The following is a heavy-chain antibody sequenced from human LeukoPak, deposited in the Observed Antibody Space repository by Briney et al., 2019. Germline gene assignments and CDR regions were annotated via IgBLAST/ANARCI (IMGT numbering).Heavy chain of an antibody. V-gene: IGHV3-7*01. CDR2: IKQDGSEK. D-gene: IGHD3-10*01. CDR1: GFTFSSYS. J-gene: IGHJ4*02. CDR3: AKDGWLESGRTPFYFDS. Sequence: GGSLRLSCAASGFTFSSYSMNWVRQAPGKGLEWVANIKQDGSEKYYADSVKGRFAISRDNARNSLYLQMSSLRVEDTAVYYCAKDGWLESGRTPFYFDSWGQGTLVTVSS.